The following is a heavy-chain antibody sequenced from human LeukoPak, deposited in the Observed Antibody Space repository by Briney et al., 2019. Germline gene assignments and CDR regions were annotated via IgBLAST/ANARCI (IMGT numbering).Heavy chain of an antibody. CDR3: ARRRDYDILTGYYKGGVDYFDY. CDR1: GGSISSDF. Sequence: PSETLSLTCTVSGGSISSDFWSWIRQPAGKGLEWIGRIYTSGSTKYNPSFKSRVTMSVDTSKNQLSLKLSSVTAADTAVYYCARRRDYDILTGYYKGGVDYFDYWGQGTLVTVSS. CDR2: IYTSGST. J-gene: IGHJ4*02. V-gene: IGHV4-4*07. D-gene: IGHD3-9*01.